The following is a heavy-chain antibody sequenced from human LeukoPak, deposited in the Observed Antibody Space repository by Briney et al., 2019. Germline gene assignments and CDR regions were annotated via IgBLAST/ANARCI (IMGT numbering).Heavy chain of an antibody. V-gene: IGHV3-23*01. D-gene: IGHD3-22*01. Sequence: GGSLRLSCAASGFTFSSYAMSWVRQAPGKGLEWVSAISSSGGSTYYADSVKGRFTISRDNSKNTLYLQMNSLRAEDTAIYHCAKGHTYYYDTSGPDWGQGTLVTVSS. CDR1: GFTFSSYA. J-gene: IGHJ4*02. CDR2: ISSSGGST. CDR3: AKGHTYYYDTSGPD.